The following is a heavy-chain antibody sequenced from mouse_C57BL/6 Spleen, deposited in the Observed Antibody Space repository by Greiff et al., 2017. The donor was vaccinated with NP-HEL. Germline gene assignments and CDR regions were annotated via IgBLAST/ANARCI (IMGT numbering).Heavy chain of an antibody. CDR1: GFTFNTYA. J-gene: IGHJ4*01. Sequence: EVQRVESGGGLVQPKGSLKLSCAASGFTFNTYAMHWVRQAPGKGLEWVARIRSKSSNYATYYADSVKDSFTISRDDSQSMVYLQMNNLKTEDTAMYYCVRGPPDYGSMDYWGQGTSVTVSS. V-gene: IGHV10-3*01. CDR3: VRGPPDYGSMDY. CDR2: IRSKSSNYAT. D-gene: IGHD1-1*01.